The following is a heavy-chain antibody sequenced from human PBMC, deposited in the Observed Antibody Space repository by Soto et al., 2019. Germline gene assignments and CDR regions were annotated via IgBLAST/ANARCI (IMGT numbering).Heavy chain of an antibody. V-gene: IGHV1-46*03. Sequence: GASVKVSCKAIGYSFTSHYMHWVRQAPGQGLEWMGTIYPGGVNIGYAQKFKGRVTMTKDTSTSTVYMELNSLTSEDTAVYYCARNQSWHAPVWWLDPWGQGTLVTVS. D-gene: IGHD3-16*01. CDR1: GYSFTSHY. CDR3: ARNQSWHAPVWWLDP. CDR2: IYPGGVNI. J-gene: IGHJ5*02.